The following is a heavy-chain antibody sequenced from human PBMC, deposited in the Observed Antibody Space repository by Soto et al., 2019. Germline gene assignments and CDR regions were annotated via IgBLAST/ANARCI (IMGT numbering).Heavy chain of an antibody. J-gene: IGHJ4*01. D-gene: IGHD3-3*01. Sequence: SVKVSCKASGFTFTSSAVQWVRQARGQRLEWIGWIVVGSGNTNYAQKFQERVTITRDMSTSAAYMELSSLRSEDTAVYYCAADSPNYDFWSGDSESQFDYWGQ. CDR1: GFTFTSSA. V-gene: IGHV1-58*01. CDR3: AADSPNYDFWSGDSESQFDY. CDR2: IVVGSGNT.